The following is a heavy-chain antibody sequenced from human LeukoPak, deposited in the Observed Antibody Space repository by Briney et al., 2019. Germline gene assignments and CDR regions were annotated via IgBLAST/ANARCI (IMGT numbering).Heavy chain of an antibody. D-gene: IGHD6-19*01. J-gene: IGHJ5*02. CDR3: ARVAGWHWFDP. CDR2: IRPSGDNT. CDR1: GFTFSSYD. V-gene: IGHV3-23*01. Sequence: GGSLRLSCAASGFTFSSYDMTWVRQAPGRGLEWVSSIRPSGDNTYYGDSVKGRFTISRDNSKNTVYLQMNNMRVDDTAVYCCARVAGWHWFDPWGQGTLVTVSS.